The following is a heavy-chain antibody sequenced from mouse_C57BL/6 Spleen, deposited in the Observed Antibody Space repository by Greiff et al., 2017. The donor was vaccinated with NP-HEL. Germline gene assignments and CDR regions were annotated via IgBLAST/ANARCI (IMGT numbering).Heavy chain of an antibody. CDR1: GYTFTSYG. J-gene: IGHJ1*03. Sequence: VQLVESGAELARPGASVKLSCKASGYTFTSYGISWVKQRTGQGLEWIGEIYPRSGNTYYNEKFKGKATLTADKSSSTAYMELRSLTSEDSAVYFGAREGDYYGSSYYFDVWGTGTTVTVSS. D-gene: IGHD1-1*01. CDR3: AREGDYYGSSYYFDV. V-gene: IGHV1-81*01. CDR2: IYPRSGNT.